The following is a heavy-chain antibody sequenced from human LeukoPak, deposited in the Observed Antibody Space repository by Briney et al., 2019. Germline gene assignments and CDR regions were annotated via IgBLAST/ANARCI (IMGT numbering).Heavy chain of an antibody. D-gene: IGHD6-13*01. CDR1: GFTFSSYE. CDR2: ISGSGITI. CDR3: AREAESSSWYYFDY. V-gene: IGHV3-48*03. Sequence: GGSLRLSCAASGFTFSSYEVNCVRQAPGKGLEWVSYISGSGITIYYADSVKGRFTMSRDNAKNSLYLQMNSLRAEDTAVYYCAREAESSSWYYFDYWGQGTQVTVSS. J-gene: IGHJ4*02.